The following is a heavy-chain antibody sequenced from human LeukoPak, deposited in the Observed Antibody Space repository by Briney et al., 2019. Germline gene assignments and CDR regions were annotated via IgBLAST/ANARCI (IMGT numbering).Heavy chain of an antibody. Sequence: GGSLRLSCATAGFTFSTFGIHWVRQTPGKGLEWAAAIQSDGSKQYYGDSVKGRFTISRDSSKNTVYLQMNSLRDEDTAVYYCARDVDTSSHSSQLDPWGQGTLVTVSS. CDR1: GFTFSTFG. D-gene: IGHD5-18*01. CDR3: ARDVDTSSHSSQLDP. V-gene: IGHV3-33*01. CDR2: IQSDGSKQ. J-gene: IGHJ5*02.